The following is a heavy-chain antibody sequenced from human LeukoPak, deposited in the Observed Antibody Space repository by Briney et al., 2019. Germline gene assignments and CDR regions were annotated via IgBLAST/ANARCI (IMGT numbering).Heavy chain of an antibody. CDR3: AKDHGPYCSSTSCYTPHY. J-gene: IGHJ4*02. V-gene: IGHV3-23*01. CDR2: ISGDGGTT. Sequence: GGSLRLSCVASGFPFSNYAMSWVRQAPGKGLESVSVISGDGGTTYYADSVKGRFTISRDNSKNTLYLQMNSLRAEDTAVYYCAKDHGPYCSSTSCYTPHYWGQGTLVTVSS. D-gene: IGHD2-2*01. CDR1: GFPFSNYA.